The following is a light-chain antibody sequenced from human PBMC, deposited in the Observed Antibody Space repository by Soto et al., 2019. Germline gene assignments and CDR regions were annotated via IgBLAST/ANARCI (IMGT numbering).Light chain of an antibody. V-gene: IGLV2-14*01. Sequence: QSVLTQPASVSGSPGQSITISRTGTSSDVGGYNYVSWYQQHPGKAPKLMIYDVSNRPSGVSNRFSGSKSGNTASLTISGLQAEDEADYYCSSYTSSSTLLYVFGTGTKVTV. CDR2: DVS. CDR3: SSYTSSSTLLYV. CDR1: SSDVGGYNY. J-gene: IGLJ1*01.